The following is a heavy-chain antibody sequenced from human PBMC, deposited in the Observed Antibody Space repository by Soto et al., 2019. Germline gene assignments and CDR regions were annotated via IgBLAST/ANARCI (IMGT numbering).Heavy chain of an antibody. CDR1: GGSISSGGYY. Sequence: QVQLQESGPGLVKPSQTLSLTCTVSGGSISSGGYYWSWIRQHPGKGLEWIGYIYYSGSTYYNPSLKSRVTIAVDTSKNQFALKLSSVTAADTAVYYCARGGGGSGSFPLDYWGQGTLVTVSS. J-gene: IGHJ4*02. CDR3: ARGGGGSGSFPLDY. CDR2: IYYSGST. D-gene: IGHD3-10*01. V-gene: IGHV4-31*03.